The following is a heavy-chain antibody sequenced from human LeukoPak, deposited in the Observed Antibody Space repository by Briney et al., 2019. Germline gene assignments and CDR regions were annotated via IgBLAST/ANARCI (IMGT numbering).Heavy chain of an antibody. V-gene: IGHV3-33*01. Sequence: GGSLRLSCAASGFTFTNYGMHWVRQAPGTGLEWVALIWYDGSYKYYADALKGRFTISRDNVKNSLYLQMNSLRDEDTAVYYCARAPRGADNWFDPWGQGTLVTVSS. CDR3: ARAPRGADNWFDP. CDR1: GFTFTNYG. J-gene: IGHJ5*02. CDR2: IWYDGSYK. D-gene: IGHD3-10*01.